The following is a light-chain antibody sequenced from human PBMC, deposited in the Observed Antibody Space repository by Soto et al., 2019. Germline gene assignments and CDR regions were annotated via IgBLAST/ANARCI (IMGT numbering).Light chain of an antibody. CDR2: EVT. CDR3: SSYAGRDIWV. J-gene: IGLJ3*02. Sequence: QSVLTQPPSASGSRGQSVTISCTGTSVDINYVSWFQQHPGKAPKLIICEVTKRPSGVPDRFSGSKSGNTASLTVSGLQDDDEADYNCSSYAGRDIWVFGGGTKLTVL. CDR1: SVDINY. V-gene: IGLV2-8*01.